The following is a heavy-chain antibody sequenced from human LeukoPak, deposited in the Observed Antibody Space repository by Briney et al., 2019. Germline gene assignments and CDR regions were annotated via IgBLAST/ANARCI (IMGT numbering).Heavy chain of an antibody. CDR3: ARLSVATIGDYFDH. V-gene: IGHV5-51*01. CDR1: GYSFTSYW. D-gene: IGHD5-12*01. J-gene: IGHJ4*02. CDR2: IYPGNSDT. Sequence: GESLKISCKGSGYSFTSYWIGWVRQMPGKGLEWMGIIYPGNSDTSYSPSFQGKVTISADKSISTAYLQWSSLKASDTAMYYCARLSVATIGDYFDHWGQGTLVTVSS.